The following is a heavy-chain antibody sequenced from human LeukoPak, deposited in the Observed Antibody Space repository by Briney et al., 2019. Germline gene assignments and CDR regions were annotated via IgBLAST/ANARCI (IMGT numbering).Heavy chain of an antibody. CDR3: ARDEIDLSRGGHWFDP. V-gene: IGHV4-59*01. CDR2: TYYSGST. J-gene: IGHJ5*02. Sequence: PSETLSLTCTVSGGSISSYYWSWIRQPPGKGLEWIGYTYYSGSTNYNPSLKSRVTISVDTSKNQFSLKLSSVTAADTAVYYCARDEIDLSRGGHWFDPWGQGTLVTVSS. CDR1: GGSISSYY. D-gene: IGHD2/OR15-2a*01.